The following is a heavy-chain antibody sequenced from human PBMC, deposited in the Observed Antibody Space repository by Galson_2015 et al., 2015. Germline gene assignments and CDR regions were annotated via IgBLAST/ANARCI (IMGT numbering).Heavy chain of an antibody. CDR3: ATDGSYYDY. V-gene: IGHV3-30*03. J-gene: IGHJ4*02. Sequence: SLRLCCAASGFTFSSYGRHWVRQAQGKGLQWVAVISYDGSNKYYADSVKRRFTISSDNSKNTLYLQMNSLRAEDPAVYYCATDGSYYDYWGQGTLVTVSS. CDR1: GFTFSSYG. D-gene: IGHD1-26*01. CDR2: ISYDGSNK.